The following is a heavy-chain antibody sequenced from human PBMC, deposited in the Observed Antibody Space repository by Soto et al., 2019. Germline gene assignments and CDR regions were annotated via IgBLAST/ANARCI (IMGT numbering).Heavy chain of an antibody. CDR1: GGTFSSYT. D-gene: IGHD6-13*01. CDR2: IIPILGIA. Sequence: SSVTVSCTASGGTFSSYTISWVRQDPGQGLEWMGRIIPILGIANYAQKFQGRVTITADKSTSTAYMELSSLRSEDTAVYYCARAIAAAGPTNWYFDLWGRGTLVTVSS. CDR3: ARAIAAAGPTNWYFDL. J-gene: IGHJ2*01. V-gene: IGHV1-69*02.